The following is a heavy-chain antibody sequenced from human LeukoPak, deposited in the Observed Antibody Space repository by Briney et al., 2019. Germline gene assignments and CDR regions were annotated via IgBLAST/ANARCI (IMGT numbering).Heavy chain of an antibody. CDR2: INAGNGNT. J-gene: IGHJ5*01. Sequence: GASVKVSCKASGYTFTNYGMHWVRQAPGQRLEWMGWINAGNGNTKYSQKFQGRVTISTDTSARIAYMELSSLRSEDTAAYYCARDETTSSGGLYPRWFDSWGQGTLVTVSS. D-gene: IGHD3-16*01. CDR3: ARDETTSSGGLYPRWFDS. V-gene: IGHV1-3*01. CDR1: GYTFTNYG.